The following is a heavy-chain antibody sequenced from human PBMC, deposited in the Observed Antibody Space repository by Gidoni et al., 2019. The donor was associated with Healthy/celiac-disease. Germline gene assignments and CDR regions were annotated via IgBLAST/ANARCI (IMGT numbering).Heavy chain of an antibody. V-gene: IGHV4-59*01. J-gene: IGHJ4*02. CDR1: GGSISSYY. CDR2: IDYSGST. CDR3: ARGIYGSGSSFDY. Sequence: QVQLQESCPGLVKPSETLSLPCTDPGGSISSYYWSWIRQPPGKGLEWIGYIDYSGSTNYNHSLKSRVTISVDTSKNQFSLKLSSVTAADTAVYYCARGIYGSGSSFDYWGQGTLVTVSS. D-gene: IGHD3-10*01.